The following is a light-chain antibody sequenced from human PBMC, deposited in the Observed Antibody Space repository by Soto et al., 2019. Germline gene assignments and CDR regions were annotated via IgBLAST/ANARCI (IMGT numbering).Light chain of an antibody. CDR2: EVT. V-gene: IGLV2-8*01. Sequence: QSALTQPPSASGSPGQSVTISCTGTSSDVGGYDCVSWYQQYPGKAPKLLTYEVTKRPSGVPDRVSGSKSGNTASLTVSGLQAEDEADYYCSSYAGSNTVVFGGGTKLPVL. CDR1: SSDVGGYDC. CDR3: SSYAGSNTVV. J-gene: IGLJ2*01.